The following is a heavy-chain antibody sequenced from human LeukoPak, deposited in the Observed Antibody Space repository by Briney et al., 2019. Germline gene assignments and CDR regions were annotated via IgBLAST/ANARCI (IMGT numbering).Heavy chain of an antibody. CDR3: ARTVVPAASFDY. D-gene: IGHD2-2*01. Sequence: SETLSLTCTVSGGSISSGSYYWRWLRQPAGTGLEWIGRIYTSGSTNYNPSLKSRVTISVDTSKNQFSLKLSSVTAADTAVYYCARTVVPAASFDYWGQGTLVTVSS. CDR1: GGSISSGSYY. J-gene: IGHJ4*02. CDR2: IYTSGST. V-gene: IGHV4-61*02.